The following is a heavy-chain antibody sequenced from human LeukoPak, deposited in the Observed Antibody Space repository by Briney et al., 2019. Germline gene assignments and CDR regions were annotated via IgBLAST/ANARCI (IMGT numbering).Heavy chain of an antibody. CDR1: GGSISSSSYY. CDR3: AAPRGS. Sequence: PSETLSLTCTVSGGSISSSSYYWGWIRQPPGKGLEWIGYIYYSGSTNYNPSLKSRVTISVDTSKNQFSLKLSSVTAADTAVYYCAAPRGSWGQGTLVTVSS. J-gene: IGHJ5*02. CDR2: IYYSGST. V-gene: IGHV4-61*05.